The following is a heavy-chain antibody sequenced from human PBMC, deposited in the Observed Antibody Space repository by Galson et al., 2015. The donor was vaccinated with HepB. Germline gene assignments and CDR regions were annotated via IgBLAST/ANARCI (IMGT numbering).Heavy chain of an antibody. D-gene: IGHD1-26*01. CDR3: ATEGDTNTWYRY. Sequence: SLRLSCAASGFTVNSKYMSWVRQAPGEGLEWVSSVYYGGATDYADSLKGRFTLSRDFFKDTLFLQMNSLRPEDTAMYYCATEGDTNTWYRYWGQGTLVTVSS. V-gene: IGHV3-66*01. J-gene: IGHJ4*02. CDR2: VYYGGAT. CDR1: GFTVNSKY.